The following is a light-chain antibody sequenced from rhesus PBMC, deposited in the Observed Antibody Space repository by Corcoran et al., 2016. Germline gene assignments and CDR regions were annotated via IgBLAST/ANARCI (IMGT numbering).Light chain of an antibody. Sequence: DIQMTQSPSSLSASVGDTVTITCRASQSISSWLDWYQQKPGKAPKLLIYKASRVQSGVPSSFSGGGSGTDFTLPISSMQPEDFATYYWRQYSSSPYSFGQGTKVEIK. CDR1: QSISSW. V-gene: IGKV1-22*01. CDR3: RQYSSSPYS. CDR2: KAS. J-gene: IGKJ2*01.